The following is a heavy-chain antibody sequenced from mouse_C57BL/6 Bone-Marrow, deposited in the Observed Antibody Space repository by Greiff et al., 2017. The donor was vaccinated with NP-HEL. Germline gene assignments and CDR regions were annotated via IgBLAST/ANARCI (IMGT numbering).Heavy chain of an antibody. Sequence: VQLQQSGPELVKPGASVKISCKASGYSFTSYYIHWVKQRPGQGLEWIGWIYPGSGNTKYNEKFKGKATLTADTSSSTAYMQLSSLTSEDSAVYYCARKAYGNYHYAMDYWGQGTSVTVSS. D-gene: IGHD2-1*01. J-gene: IGHJ4*01. CDR1: GYSFTSYY. CDR3: ARKAYGNYHYAMDY. CDR2: IYPGSGNT. V-gene: IGHV1-66*01.